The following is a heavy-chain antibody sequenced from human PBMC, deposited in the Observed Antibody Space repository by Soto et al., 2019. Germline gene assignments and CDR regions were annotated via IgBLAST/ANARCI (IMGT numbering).Heavy chain of an antibody. CDR3: ARGFCSDTTCSRGPFDL. V-gene: IGHV3-23*01. J-gene: IGHJ4*02. CDR1: GFTLSNYA. D-gene: IGHD2-2*01. CDR2: LSGDGRTA. Sequence: SGGSLRLSCAASGFTLSNYAMTWVRQAPGKGLEWVSSLSGDGRTAYYANSVRGRFTISRDSSRNTLYVQMNSLRADDTGVYYCARGFCSDTTCSRGPFDLWGQGILVTVSS.